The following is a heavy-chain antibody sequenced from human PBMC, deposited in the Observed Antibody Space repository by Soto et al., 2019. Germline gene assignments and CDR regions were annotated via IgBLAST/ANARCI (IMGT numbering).Heavy chain of an antibody. CDR1: GCTFGDYA. J-gene: IGHJ6*03. Sequence: GGSLRLSCTASGCTFGDYAMIWFRQAPGKGLEWVGFIRSKAYGGTTEYAASVKGRFTISRDDSKSIAYLQTNSLKTEDTAVYYCTRYTIFGVVPPMDVWGKGTTVTVSS. D-gene: IGHD3-3*01. CDR2: IRSKAYGGTT. V-gene: IGHV3-49*03. CDR3: TRYTIFGVVPPMDV.